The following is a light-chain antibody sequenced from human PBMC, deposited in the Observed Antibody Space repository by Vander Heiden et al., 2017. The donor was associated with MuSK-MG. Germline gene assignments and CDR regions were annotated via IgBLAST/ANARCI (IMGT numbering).Light chain of an antibody. J-gene: IGLJ2*01. V-gene: IGLV2-23*01. CDR3: YSYAGSDVV. Sequence: SALTQPASVSGSPGQSITITCTGTGSAVGSSNLVSWYPQHPRIPPKFMIYEGSKRPSGVSNRFSGAKSGTKAIMTISGLQAEDDSYEYSYSYAGSDVVFGGGTKLTVL. CDR2: EGS. CDR1: GSAVGSSNL.